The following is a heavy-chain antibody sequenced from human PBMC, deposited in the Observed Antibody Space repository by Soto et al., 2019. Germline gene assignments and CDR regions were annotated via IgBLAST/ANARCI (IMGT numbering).Heavy chain of an antibody. D-gene: IGHD2-21*01. V-gene: IGHV1-18*01. CDR1: GYTFTSYG. CDR2: ISAYNGNT. CDR3: ASWRLGGATRWYYMDV. J-gene: IGHJ6*03. Sequence: QVQLVQSGAEVKKPGASVKVSCKASGYTFTSYGISWVRQAPGQGLEWMGWISAYNGNTNYAQKLQGRVTMTTDTSTSTAYMELWSLRSDATAVYYCASWRLGGATRWYYMDVWCKGTTVTVSS.